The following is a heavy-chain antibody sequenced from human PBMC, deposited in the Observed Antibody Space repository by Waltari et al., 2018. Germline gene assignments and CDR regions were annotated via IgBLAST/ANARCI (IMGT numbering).Heavy chain of an antibody. V-gene: IGHV3-7*01. J-gene: IGHJ4*01. CDR1: GFTFNNYW. Sequence: EVQLVESGGGLVQPGGSLRLSCAASGFTFNNYWMTWVRQAPGKGVEWVANIKQDASEKYYVDSVKGRFTISRDNTKNSLYLQMNSLRAEDTAVYYCAASVGVAPNYWGHGTLVTVSS. D-gene: IGHD6-19*01. CDR2: IKQDASEK. CDR3: AASVGVAPNY.